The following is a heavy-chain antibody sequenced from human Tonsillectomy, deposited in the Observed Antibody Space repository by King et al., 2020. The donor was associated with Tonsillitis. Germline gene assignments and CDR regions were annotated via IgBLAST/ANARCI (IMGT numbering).Heavy chain of an antibody. D-gene: IGHD3-10*01. V-gene: IGHV4-34*01. CDR2: TNHSGST. CDR3: ASISEGHYHGTCAHNAFNCFDP. CDR1: GGSFSDYY. Sequence: VQLQQWGAGLLKPSETLSLTCAVYGGSFSDYYWSWIRQPPGKGLEWIGETNHSGSTNYNPSLKSRVTISVDTSKNQFSLKVSSVTAADTAVYYCASISEGHYHGTCAHNAFNCFDPWGQGTLVIVSS. J-gene: IGHJ5*02.